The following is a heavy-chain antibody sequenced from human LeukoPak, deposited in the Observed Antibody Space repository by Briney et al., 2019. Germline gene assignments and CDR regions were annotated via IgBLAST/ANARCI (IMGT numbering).Heavy chain of an antibody. CDR3: ARDDAAMVPRY. J-gene: IGHJ4*02. CDR2: IIPIFGTA. D-gene: IGHD5-18*01. V-gene: IGHV1-69*13. CDR1: GYTFTSYY. Sequence: SVKVSCKASGYTFTSYYMHWVRQAPGQGLEWMGGIIPIFGTANYAQKFQGRVTITADESTSTAYMELSSLRSEDTAVYYCARDDAAMVPRYWGQGTLVTVSS.